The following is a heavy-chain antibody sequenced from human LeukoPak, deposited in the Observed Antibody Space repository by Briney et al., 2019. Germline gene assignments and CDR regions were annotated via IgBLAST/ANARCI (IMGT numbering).Heavy chain of an antibody. CDR3: ERGHSNYYYYYGMDV. CDR2: ISSSSSTI. V-gene: IGHV3-48*02. CDR1: GFTFSSYS. Sequence: PGGSLRLSCAASGFTFSSYSMNWVRQAPGKGLEWVSYISSSSSTIYYADSVKGRFTISRDNAKNSLYLQMNSLRDEDTAVYYCERGHSNYYYYYGMDVWGQGTTVTVSS. D-gene: IGHD4-11*01. J-gene: IGHJ6*02.